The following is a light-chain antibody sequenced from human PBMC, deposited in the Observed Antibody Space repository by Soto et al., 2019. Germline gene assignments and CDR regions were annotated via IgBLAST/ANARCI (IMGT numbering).Light chain of an antibody. J-gene: IGKJ4*01. CDR3: QSGVT. Sequence: EIVLTQSPATLSLSPGERGTLSCRASQSVSSYLAWYQQKPGQAPRLLIYDASNRATGIPARFSGSGSGTDYILTISSLESEDFAVYYCQSGVTFGGGTKVEIK. CDR1: QSVSSY. V-gene: IGKV3-11*01. CDR2: DAS.